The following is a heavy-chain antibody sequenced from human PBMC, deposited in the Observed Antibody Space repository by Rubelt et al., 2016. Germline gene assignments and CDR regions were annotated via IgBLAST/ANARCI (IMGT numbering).Heavy chain of an antibody. CDR3: ARDQSIDFWSGYYDGNWFDP. J-gene: IGHJ5*02. CDR2: IWYDGSNK. Sequence: HWVRQAPGKGLEWVAVIWYDGSNKYYADSVKGRFTISRDNSKNTLYLQMNSLRAEDTAVYYCARDQSIDFWSGYYDGNWFDPWGQGTLVTVSS. D-gene: IGHD3-3*01. V-gene: IGHV3-33*01.